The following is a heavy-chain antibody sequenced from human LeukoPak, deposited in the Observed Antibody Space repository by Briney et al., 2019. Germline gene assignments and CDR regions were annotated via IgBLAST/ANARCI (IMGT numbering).Heavy chain of an antibody. CDR3: ARDLGYCTGGTCYPNWFDP. CDR1: GYTFTGYY. Sequence: ASVKVSCKASGYTFTGYYMHWVRQAPGQGLEWMGWINPNSGGTNYAQKFQGRVTMTRDTSISTAYMELSWLRSDDTAVYYCARDLGYCTGGTCYPNWFDPWGQGTLVTVSS. D-gene: IGHD2-15*01. V-gene: IGHV1-2*02. J-gene: IGHJ5*02. CDR2: INPNSGGT.